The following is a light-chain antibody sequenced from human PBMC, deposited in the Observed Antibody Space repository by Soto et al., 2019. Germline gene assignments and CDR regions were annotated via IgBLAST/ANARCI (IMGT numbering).Light chain of an antibody. J-gene: IGKJ2*01. Sequence: EIVMTQSPATLSVSPXERATLSCRASQSVSSNLAWYQQKPGQAPRLLSYATSTRATGIPARVSGSGSGTEFTLTISGLQSEDFAVYYCQQYVNWPYTFGQGTKVDIK. CDR2: ATS. CDR1: QSVSSN. V-gene: IGKV3-15*01. CDR3: QQYVNWPYT.